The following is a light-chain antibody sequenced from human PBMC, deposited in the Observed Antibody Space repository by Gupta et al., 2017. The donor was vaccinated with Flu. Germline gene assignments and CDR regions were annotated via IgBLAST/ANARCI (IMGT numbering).Light chain of an antibody. V-gene: IGKV1-5*03. Sequence: DIQMTQSPSTLSASVGDRVTITCRASQSINNWLAWYQQKPEKAPKLLIYKASTLESGVPSRFSGSGSGTEFTLTISSLQPDDFATYYCQQYSTYWTFGQGTKVEIK. CDR1: QSINNW. CDR2: KAS. CDR3: QQYSTYWT. J-gene: IGKJ1*01.